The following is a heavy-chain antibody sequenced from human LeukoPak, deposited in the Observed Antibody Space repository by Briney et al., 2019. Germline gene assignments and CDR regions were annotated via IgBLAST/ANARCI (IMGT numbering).Heavy chain of an antibody. CDR2: IYYSGST. Sequence: SETLSLTCTVSGGSISSYYWSWIRQPPGKGLEWIGYIYYSGSTNYNPSLKSRVTISVDTSKNQFSLKLSSVTAADTAVYYCARGEYDFWSGYSEISYYGMDVWGQGTTVTVSS. CDR3: ARGEYDFWSGYSEISYYGMDV. CDR1: GGSISSYY. J-gene: IGHJ6*02. V-gene: IGHV4-59*12. D-gene: IGHD3-3*01.